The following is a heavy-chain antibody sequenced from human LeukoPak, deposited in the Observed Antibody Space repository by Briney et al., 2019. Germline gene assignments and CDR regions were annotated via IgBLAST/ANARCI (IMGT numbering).Heavy chain of an antibody. D-gene: IGHD6-6*01. J-gene: IGHJ4*02. Sequence: SETLSLTCAVYGGSFSGYYRSWIRQPPGKGLEWIGEINHSGSTNYNPSLKSRVTISVDTSKNQFSLKLSSVTAADTAVYYCARLGSSSSIDYWGQGTLVTVSS. CDR3: ARLGSSSSIDY. CDR1: GGSFSGYY. CDR2: INHSGST. V-gene: IGHV4-34*01.